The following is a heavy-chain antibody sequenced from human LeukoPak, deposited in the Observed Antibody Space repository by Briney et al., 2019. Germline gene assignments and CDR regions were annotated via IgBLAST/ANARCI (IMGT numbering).Heavy chain of an antibody. CDR3: ARDFLPRSSGWINWFDP. D-gene: IGHD6-19*01. Sequence: PSETLSLTCTVSGGSISSGGYYWSWIRQHPGKGLEWIGYIYYSGSTYYNPSLKSRATISVDTSKNQFSLKLSSVTAADTAVYYCARDFLPRSSGWINWFDPWGRGTLVTVSS. CDR1: GGSISSGGYY. J-gene: IGHJ5*02. V-gene: IGHV4-31*03. CDR2: IYYSGST.